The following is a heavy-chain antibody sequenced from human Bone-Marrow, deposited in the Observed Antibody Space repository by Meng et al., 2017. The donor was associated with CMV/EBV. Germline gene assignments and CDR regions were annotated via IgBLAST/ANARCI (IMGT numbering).Heavy chain of an antibody. D-gene: IGHD1-14*01. J-gene: IGHJ4*02. CDR2: IKQDGSEK. CDR1: GYTFSSYW. V-gene: IGHV3-7*04. Sequence: GESLKISCAASGYTFSSYWMSWVRQAPGEGLEWVANIKQDGSEKYYVDSVKGRFTISRDNAKNSLYLQMNSLRAEDTAVYYGARGYHLDYWGQGTLVTVSS. CDR3: ARGYHLDY.